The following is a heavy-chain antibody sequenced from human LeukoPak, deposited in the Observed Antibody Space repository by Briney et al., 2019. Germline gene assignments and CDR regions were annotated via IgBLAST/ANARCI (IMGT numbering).Heavy chain of an antibody. D-gene: IGHD1-7*01. CDR1: GGSISGYY. V-gene: IGHV4-4*07. Sequence: SETLSLTCSVSGGSISGYYWTWIRQPAGKGLVWIGRVYTSGSTHYNPSLKTRLTMSVDTSKNQFSLKLSSLTAADTAVYYCARLITGTTTAFDIWGQGTMVTVSS. CDR3: ARLITGTTTAFDI. CDR2: VYTSGST. J-gene: IGHJ3*02.